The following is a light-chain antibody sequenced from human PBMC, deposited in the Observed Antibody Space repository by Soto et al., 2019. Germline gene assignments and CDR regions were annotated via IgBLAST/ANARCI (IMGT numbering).Light chain of an antibody. CDR2: WAS. CDR3: QQYFTIPRT. Sequence: DIVMTQSPDSLAMSLGERATIHCKSSQSVLFRSNNKNNLAWYQQKPGQPPKLLIFWASVRESGVPDRFSGSGSGTDFTLSISDLQAEDVAVYYCQQYFTIPRTFGQGTKVDIK. J-gene: IGKJ1*01. CDR1: QSVLFRSNNKNN. V-gene: IGKV4-1*01.